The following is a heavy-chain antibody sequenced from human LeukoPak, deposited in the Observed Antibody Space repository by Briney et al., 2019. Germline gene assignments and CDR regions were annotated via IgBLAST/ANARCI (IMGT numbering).Heavy chain of an antibody. Sequence: SETLSLTCTVSGGSISSYYWSWIRQPAGKGLEWIGRIYTSGSTNYNPSLKSRVTMSVDTSKNQFSLKLNSVTAADTAMYYCATQILLCHYYWGQGTLVTVSS. CDR3: ATQILLCHYY. D-gene: IGHD2/OR15-2a*01. CDR1: GGSISSYY. V-gene: IGHV4-4*07. CDR2: IYTSGST. J-gene: IGHJ4*02.